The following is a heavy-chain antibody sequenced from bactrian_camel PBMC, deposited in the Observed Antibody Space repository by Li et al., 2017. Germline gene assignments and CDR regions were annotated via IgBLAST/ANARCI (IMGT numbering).Heavy chain of an antibody. Sequence: VQLVESGGGSVQIGGSLTLACAASRGFDDADAEWGWYRQAPGKKCELVLKIDRFGEPQYADSVKGRFTISQDNAKNTVYLLMNSLKPEDTGMYYCAAEVLDSDYDVRYQCEHRNQANFGVWSQGTQVTVS. CDR3: AAEVLDSDYDVRYQCEHRNQANFGV. V-gene: IGHV3S53*01. J-gene: IGHJ6*01. CDR1: RGFDDADAE. D-gene: IGHD4*01. CDR2: IDRFGEP.